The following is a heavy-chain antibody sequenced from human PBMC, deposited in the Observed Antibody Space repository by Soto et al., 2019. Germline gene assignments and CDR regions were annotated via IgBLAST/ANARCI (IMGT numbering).Heavy chain of an antibody. Sequence: PSETLSLTCSVSGGSMRSYYWNWLRQPAGKGLEWIGRIYSRGDTNYNPSVKSRVTMSVDTSKNEFSLRLNSVTAADTAVYYCAGIGEDVYYGMDVWGQGTTVTVSS. CDR3: AGIGEDVYYGMDV. J-gene: IGHJ6*02. V-gene: IGHV4-4*07. D-gene: IGHD2-21*01. CDR2: IYSRGDT. CDR1: GGSMRSYY.